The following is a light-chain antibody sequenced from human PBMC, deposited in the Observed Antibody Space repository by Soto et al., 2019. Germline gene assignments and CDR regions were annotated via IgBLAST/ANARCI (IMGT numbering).Light chain of an antibody. CDR3: QQSYSSPFT. J-gene: IGKJ3*01. CDR1: QSISSY. CDR2: AAS. V-gene: IGKV1-39*01. Sequence: DIQMTQSPSSLSASVGDRVTITCRARQSISSYLNWYQQKPGKAPNLLIYAASSLQSGVPSKFSGSGSGTDFTLTISSLQPEEFATYYCQQSYSSPFTVGPGTKGDI.